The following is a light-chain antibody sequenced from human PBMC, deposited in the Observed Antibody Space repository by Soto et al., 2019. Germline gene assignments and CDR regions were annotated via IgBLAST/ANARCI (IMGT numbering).Light chain of an antibody. CDR3: VSFTSSTTYV. V-gene: IGLV2-14*03. CDR1: SSDVGGSNF. J-gene: IGLJ1*01. Sequence: QSVLTQPASVSASPGQSIPIACTGTSSDVGGSNFVSWYQQHPGKPPKLIIYDVATRPSGVSNHFSGSKSGSTASLIISRLQTEYEADYYCVSFTSSTTYVFGSGTKPTVL. CDR2: DVA.